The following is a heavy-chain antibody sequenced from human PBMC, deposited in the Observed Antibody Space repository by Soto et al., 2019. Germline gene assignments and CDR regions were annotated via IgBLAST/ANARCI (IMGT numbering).Heavy chain of an antibody. CDR1: GFTVSSTHY. J-gene: IGHJ4*02. CDR3: NGYGY. CDR2: IYSGGTT. D-gene: IGHD5-12*01. V-gene: IGHV3-53*01. Sequence: EVQVVESGGGLIQPGGSLRLSCVVSGFTVSSTHYMSWVRQAPGKGLEWVSVIYSGGTTFYADSVNGRFTSSRDNSKNTLYLQRHRLRAEDTAVYYCNGYGYWGQGTLVTGSS.